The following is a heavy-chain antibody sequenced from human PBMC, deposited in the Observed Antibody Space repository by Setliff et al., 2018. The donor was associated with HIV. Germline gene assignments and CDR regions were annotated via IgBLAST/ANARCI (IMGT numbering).Heavy chain of an antibody. CDR1: GFTFSSYA. D-gene: IGHD3-3*01. J-gene: IGHJ4*02. CDR3: ARDRVPNY. V-gene: IGHV3-23*01. CDR2: ISGSGGST. Sequence: GGSLRLSCAASGFTFSSYAMSWVRQAPGKGLEWVSAISGSGGSTYYADSLKGRFTIFRDDAENAVFLQMNSLRVDDTAVYYCARDRVPNYWGQGTLVTVSS.